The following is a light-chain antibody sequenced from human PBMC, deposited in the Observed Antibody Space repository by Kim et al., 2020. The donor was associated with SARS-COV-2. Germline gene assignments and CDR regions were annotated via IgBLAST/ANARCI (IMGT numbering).Light chain of an antibody. CDR3: QAWDSSTWV. V-gene: IGLV3-1*01. CDR2: QDS. CDR1: KLGDKY. J-gene: IGLJ3*02. Sequence: SVSPGQTASITCSGDKLGDKYACWYQQKPGQSPVLVIYQDSKRPSGIPGRFSGSNSGNTATLTISGTQAMDEADYCCQAWDSSTWVFGGGTQLTVL.